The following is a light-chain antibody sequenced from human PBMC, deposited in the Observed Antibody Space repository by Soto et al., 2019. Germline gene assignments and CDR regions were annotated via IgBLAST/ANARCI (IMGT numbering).Light chain of an antibody. CDR3: SSYGGSLYV. CDR1: SSDVGAYNY. CDR2: EVS. V-gene: IGLV2-8*01. Sequence: QSALTQPPSASGSPGQSVTISCTGTSSDVGAYNYVSWYQQHPGKAPKLMIYEVSKRPSGVPDRFSGSKSGNTASLTVSGLQAEDEADYYCSSYGGSLYVFGTGTKLTVL. J-gene: IGLJ1*01.